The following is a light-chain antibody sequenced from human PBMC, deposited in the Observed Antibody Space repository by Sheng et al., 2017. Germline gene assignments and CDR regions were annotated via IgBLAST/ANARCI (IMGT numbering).Light chain of an antibody. CDR3: QAWDTTAHMV. CDR2: QDL. CDR1: KLGDKY. Sequence: SYQLTQPPSVSVSPGQTAIIACSGDKLGDKYVSWYQHKGGQSPTLVIYQDLKRPSGIPERFSGSNSGNTATLTITGAQALDEAEYICQAWDTTAHMVFGGGTTLTVL. V-gene: IGLV3-1*01. J-gene: IGLJ2*01.